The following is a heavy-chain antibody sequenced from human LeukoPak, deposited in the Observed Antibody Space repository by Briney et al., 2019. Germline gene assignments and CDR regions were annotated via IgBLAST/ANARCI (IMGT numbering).Heavy chain of an antibody. CDR1: GGTFSSYA. V-gene: IGHV1-69*05. CDR3: ARDRPAAAYRIQYYYYYMDV. J-gene: IGHJ6*03. CDR2: IIPIFGTA. D-gene: IGHD6-13*01. Sequence: GASVKVSCEASGGTFSSYAISWVRQAPGQGLEWMRGIIPIFGTANYAQKFQGTVTITTDETTSTAYMELSSLRSEDTAVYYCARDRPAAAYRIQYYYYYMDVWGKGTTVTVSS.